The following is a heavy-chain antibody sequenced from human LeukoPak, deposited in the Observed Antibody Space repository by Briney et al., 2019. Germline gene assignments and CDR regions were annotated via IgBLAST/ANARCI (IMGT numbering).Heavy chain of an antibody. V-gene: IGHV3-30*02. CDR3: AEGYSSSLYYFDY. CDR2: IRYDGSNK. J-gene: IGHJ4*02. D-gene: IGHD6-13*01. CDR1: GFTFSSYA. Sequence: GGSLRLSCAASGFTFSSYAMSWARQAPGKGLEWVAFIRYDGSNKYYADSVKGRFTISRDNSKNTLYLQMNSLRAEDTAVYYCAEGYSSSLYYFDYWGQGTLVTVSS.